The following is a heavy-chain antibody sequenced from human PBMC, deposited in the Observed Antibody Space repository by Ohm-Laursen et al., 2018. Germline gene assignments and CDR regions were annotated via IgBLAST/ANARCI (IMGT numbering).Heavy chain of an antibody. J-gene: IGHJ4*02. D-gene: IGHD6-19*01. CDR2: ISGPGGLT. Sequence: GSLRLSCTASGFTFSNYAMSWVRQTPGKGLEWVSGISGPGGLTYYADSVKGRFTISGDDSKNMLSLQMNSLRAEDTAVYYCAKCMGRSGDGVDYWGQGTLVTVSS. V-gene: IGHV3-23*01. CDR3: AKCMGRSGDGVDY. CDR1: GFTFSNYA.